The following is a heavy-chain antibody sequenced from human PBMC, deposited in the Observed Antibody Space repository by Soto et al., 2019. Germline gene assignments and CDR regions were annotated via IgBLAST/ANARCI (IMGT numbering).Heavy chain of an antibody. CDR3: ARCSIDFWSGYRKGNWFDP. CDR1: GGSISSSSYY. Sequence: KPSETLSLTCTVSGGSISSSSYYWGWIRQPPGKGLEWIGSIYYSGSTYYNPSLKSRVTISVDTSKNQFSLKLSSVTAADTAVYYCARCSIDFWSGYRKGNWFDPWGQGTLVTVSS. CDR2: IYYSGST. D-gene: IGHD3-3*01. V-gene: IGHV4-39*01. J-gene: IGHJ5*02.